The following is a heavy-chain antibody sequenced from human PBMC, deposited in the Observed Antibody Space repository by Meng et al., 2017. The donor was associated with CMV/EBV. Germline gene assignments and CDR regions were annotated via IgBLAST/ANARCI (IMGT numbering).Heavy chain of an antibody. CDR1: GGSISSYY. D-gene: IGHD6-19*01. J-gene: IGHJ4*02. Sequence: SETLSLTCTVAGGSISSYYWSWIRQPPGKGLEWIGYIYYSGSTNYNPSLKSRVTISVDKSKNQFSLKLSSVTAADTAVYYCARAAGSSSGWYGDDYWGQGTLVTVSS. CDR2: IYYSGST. CDR3: ARAAGSSSGWYGDDY. V-gene: IGHV4-59*01.